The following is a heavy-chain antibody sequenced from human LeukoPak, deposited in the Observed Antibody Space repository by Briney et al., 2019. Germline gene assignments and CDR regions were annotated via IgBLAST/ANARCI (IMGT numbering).Heavy chain of an antibody. CDR2: ISSSSSYI. Sequence: GGSLRLSCAASGFSFTFYSMNWVRQAPGKGLEWVSSISSSSSYIYYADSVKGRFTISRDNAKNSLYLQMNSLRAEDTAVYYCARLGQFDYWGQGTLVTVSS. CDR1: GFSFTFYS. D-gene: IGHD1-26*01. V-gene: IGHV3-21*01. CDR3: ARLGQFDY. J-gene: IGHJ4*02.